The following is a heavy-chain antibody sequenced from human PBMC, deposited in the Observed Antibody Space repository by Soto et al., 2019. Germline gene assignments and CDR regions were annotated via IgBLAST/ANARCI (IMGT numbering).Heavy chain of an antibody. V-gene: IGHV1-2*02. J-gene: IGHJ4*02. D-gene: IGHD6-19*01. Sequence: GASVKVSCKASGYTFTAYSMHWVRQAPGQGLEWVGWFNPNSGDTIYAQKFQGRVTLTRDTSIGTVYMELYSLTSDDTAVYYCEREDSAVISLDYWGQGTLVTVSS. CDR2: FNPNSGDT. CDR1: GYTFTAYS. CDR3: EREDSAVISLDY.